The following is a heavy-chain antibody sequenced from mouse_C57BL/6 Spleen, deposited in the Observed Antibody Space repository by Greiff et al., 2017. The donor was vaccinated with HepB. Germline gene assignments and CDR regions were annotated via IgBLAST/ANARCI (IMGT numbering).Heavy chain of an antibody. V-gene: IGHV1-80*01. Sequence: QVQLQQSGAELVKPGASVKISCKASGYAFSSYWMNWVKQRPGKGLEWIGQIYPGDGDTNYNGKFKGKATLTADKSSSTAYMQLSSLTSEDSAVYFCAISYYGSTSWYFDVWGTGTTVTVSS. CDR3: AISYYGSTSWYFDV. CDR2: IYPGDGDT. CDR1: GYAFSSYW. D-gene: IGHD1-1*01. J-gene: IGHJ1*03.